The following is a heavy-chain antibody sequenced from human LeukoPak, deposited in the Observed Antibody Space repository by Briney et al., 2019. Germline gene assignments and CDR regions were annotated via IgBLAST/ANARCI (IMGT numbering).Heavy chain of an antibody. V-gene: IGHV3-53*01. CDR2: IYSGGST. CDR3: ASSSRRALDY. Sequence: GGSLRLSCAASGFTVSSNYMSWVRQAPGKGLEWVSVIYSGGSTSYADSVKGRFTISRDNSKNTLYLQMNSLRAEDTALYYCASSSRRALDYWGQGTLVTVSS. J-gene: IGHJ4*02. CDR1: GFTVSSNY. D-gene: IGHD6-19*01.